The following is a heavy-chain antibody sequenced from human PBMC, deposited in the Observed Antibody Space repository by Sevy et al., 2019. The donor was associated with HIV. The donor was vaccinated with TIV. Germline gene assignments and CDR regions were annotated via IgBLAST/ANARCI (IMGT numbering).Heavy chain of an antibody. V-gene: IGHV1-8*01. J-gene: IGHJ6*02. CDR1: GYTFTSYD. CDR2: MSPNSGNT. CDR3: ARFLSTSYYYYYAMDV. D-gene: IGHD2-2*01. Sequence: ASVKVSCRASGYTFTSYDINWVRQATGQGLEWMGWMSPNSGNTGYAQKFQGRVTMTRNTSISTAYMELSSLRSEDTAVYYCARFLSTSYYYYYAMDVWGQGTMVTVSS.